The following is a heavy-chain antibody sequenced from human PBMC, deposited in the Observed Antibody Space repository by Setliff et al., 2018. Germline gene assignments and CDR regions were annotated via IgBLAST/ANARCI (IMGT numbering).Heavy chain of an antibody. D-gene: IGHD4-17*01. J-gene: IGHJ4*02. CDR3: ARVYTLTIPPDY. Sequence: ASVKVSCKASGYTFTNYGISWVRQAPGQGLEWMGWISACSGNTHYAQKLQGRVSMTTDTSTSTAYMELRSLRSDDTAVYYCARVYTLTIPPDYWGQGTLVTVSS. CDR1: GYTFTNYG. CDR2: ISACSGNT. V-gene: IGHV1-18*01.